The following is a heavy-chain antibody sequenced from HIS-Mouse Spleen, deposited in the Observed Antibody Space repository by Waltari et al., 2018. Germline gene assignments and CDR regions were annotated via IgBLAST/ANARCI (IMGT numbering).Heavy chain of an antibody. D-gene: IGHD6-13*01. Sequence: QLQLQESGPGLVKPSETLSPTCPVPGCSISSSSYYGGWIRQPPGKGLEWIGSIYYSGSTYYNPSLKSRVTISVDTSKNQFSLKLSSVTAADTAVYYCAREIPYSSSWYDWYFDLWGRGTLVTVSS. CDR3: AREIPYSSSWYDWYFDL. V-gene: IGHV4-39*07. CDR2: IYYSGST. CDR1: GCSISSSSYY. J-gene: IGHJ2*01.